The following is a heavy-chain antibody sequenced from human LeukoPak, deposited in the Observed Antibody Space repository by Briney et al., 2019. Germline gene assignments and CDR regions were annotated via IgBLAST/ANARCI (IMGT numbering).Heavy chain of an antibody. J-gene: IGHJ6*03. CDR1: GFTFSRYG. CDR3: AKGYGWEASYYYYYMDV. Sequence: PGGSLRLSCAASGFTFSRYGMSWVRQAPGKGLEWVSAISGSGGRTYYADSVKGRFTISRDNSKNTLYLQMKSLRAEDTAVYYCAKGYGWEASYYYYYMDVWGTGTTVTISS. V-gene: IGHV3-23*01. D-gene: IGHD1-26*01. CDR2: ISGSGGRT.